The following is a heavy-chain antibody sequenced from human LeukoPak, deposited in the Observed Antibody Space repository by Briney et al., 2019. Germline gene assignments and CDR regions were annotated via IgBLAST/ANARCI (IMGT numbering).Heavy chain of an antibody. D-gene: IGHD5-18*01. CDR3: AREPYLNQLWTIGPKYYFDY. V-gene: IGHV1-2*02. Sequence: ASVKVSCKASGYTFTGYYMHWVRQAPGQGLEWMGWINPNSGGTNYAQKFQGRVTMTRDTSISTAYMELSRLRSDDTAVYYCAREPYLNQLWTIGPKYYFDYWGQGTLVTVSS. CDR1: GYTFTGYY. CDR2: INPNSGGT. J-gene: IGHJ4*02.